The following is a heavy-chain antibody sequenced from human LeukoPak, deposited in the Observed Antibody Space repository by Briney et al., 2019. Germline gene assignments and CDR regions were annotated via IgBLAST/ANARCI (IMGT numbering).Heavy chain of an antibody. J-gene: IGHJ4*02. CDR3: AKDYTGTQDY. Sequence: GGSLRLSCAASGLTFSSYGMHWVRQAPGKGLEWVAVISYDGSNKYYADSVKGRFTISRDNSKNTLYLQMNSLRAEDTAVYYCAKDYTGTQDYWGQGTLVTVSS. V-gene: IGHV3-30*18. CDR2: ISYDGSNK. CDR1: GLTFSSYG.